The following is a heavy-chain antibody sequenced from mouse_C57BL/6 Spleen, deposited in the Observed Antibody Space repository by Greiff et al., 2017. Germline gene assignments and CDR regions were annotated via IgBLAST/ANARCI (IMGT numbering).Heavy chain of an antibody. CDR2: ISYDGSN. CDR3: ARDRSYGGYPWFAY. Sequence: EVQLVESGPGLVKPSQSLSLTCSVTGYSITSGYYWNWIRQFPGNKLEWMGYISYDGSNNYNPSLKNRISITRDTSKNQFFLKLNSVTTEDTATYYCARDRSYGGYPWFAYWGQGTLVTVSA. J-gene: IGHJ3*01. V-gene: IGHV3-6*01. D-gene: IGHD2-3*01. CDR1: GYSITSGYY.